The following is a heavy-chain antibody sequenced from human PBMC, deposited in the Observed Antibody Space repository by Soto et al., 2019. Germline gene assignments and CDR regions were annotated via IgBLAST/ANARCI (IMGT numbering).Heavy chain of an antibody. V-gene: IGHV1-2*02. CDR1: GYTFTGYY. CDR3: ARDHHSLDCSSTSCSYYYYGMDV. Sequence: ASVKVSCKASGYTFTGYYMHWVRQAPGQGLEWMGWINPNSGGTNYAQKFQGRVTMTMDTSISTAYMELSRLRSDDTAVYYCARDHHSLDCSSTSCSYYYYGMDVWGQGTTVTVSS. CDR2: INPNSGGT. J-gene: IGHJ6*02. D-gene: IGHD2-2*01.